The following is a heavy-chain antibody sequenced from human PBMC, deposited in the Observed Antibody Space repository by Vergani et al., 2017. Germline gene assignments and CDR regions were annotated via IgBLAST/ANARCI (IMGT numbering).Heavy chain of an antibody. CDR3: ARYPDTAMVPFAFDI. V-gene: IGHV4-4*03. CDR2: LYHSGST. CDR1: GGPISSSNW. Sequence: QVQLQESGPGLVKPPGTLSLTCAVSGGPISSSNWWSWVRRPPGRGLEWIGELYHSGSTNYNPSLKSRVTISVDKSKNQFSLKLFSVTAADTAVYYCARYPDTAMVPFAFDIWGQGTMVTVSS. J-gene: IGHJ3*02. D-gene: IGHD5-18*01.